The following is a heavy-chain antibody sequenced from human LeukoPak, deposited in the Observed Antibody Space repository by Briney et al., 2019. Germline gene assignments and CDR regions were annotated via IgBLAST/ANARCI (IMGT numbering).Heavy chain of an antibody. CDR1: GFTFSNYW. Sequence: PGGSLRLSCAASGFTFSNYWMSWVRQAPGKGLEWVANIKQDGSETFYADSVKGRFTISRDNARKSLYLQMNTLGAEDTAVYYCARAEIVATSWGQGTLVTVSS. V-gene: IGHV3-7*03. CDR3: ARAEIVATS. CDR2: IKQDGSET. J-gene: IGHJ5*02. D-gene: IGHD5-12*01.